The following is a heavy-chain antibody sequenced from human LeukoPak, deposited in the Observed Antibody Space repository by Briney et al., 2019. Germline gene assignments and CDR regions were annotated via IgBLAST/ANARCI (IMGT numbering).Heavy chain of an antibody. CDR3: ARAVAYGIDTGYFDY. CDR1: GFTFSNAW. Sequence: PGGSLRLSCAASGFTFSNAWMSWVRQPPGKGLEWIGEINHSGSTNYNPSLKSRVTISVDTSKNQFSLNLNSVTAADTAVYYCARAVAYGIDTGYFDYWGQGTLVTVSS. D-gene: IGHD2-8*02. V-gene: IGHV4-34*01. CDR2: INHSGST. J-gene: IGHJ4*02.